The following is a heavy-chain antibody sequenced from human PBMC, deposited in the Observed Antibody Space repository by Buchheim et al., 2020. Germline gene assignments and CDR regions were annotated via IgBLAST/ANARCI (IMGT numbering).Heavy chain of an antibody. J-gene: IGHJ4*02. D-gene: IGHD2-15*01. CDR3: ARDRYCSGGSCYQAIYYFDY. V-gene: IGHV1-69*06. Sequence: QVQLVQSGAEVKKPGSSVKVSCKASGGTFSSYAISWVRQAPGQGLEWMGGIIPIFGTAKYAQKFQGRVTITADKSTSTAYMELSSLRSEDTAVYYCARDRYCSGGSCYQAIYYFDYWGQGTL. CDR1: GGTFSSYA. CDR2: IIPIFGTA.